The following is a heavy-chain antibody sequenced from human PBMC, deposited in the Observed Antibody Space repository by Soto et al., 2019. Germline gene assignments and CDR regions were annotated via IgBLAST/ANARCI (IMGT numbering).Heavy chain of an antibody. D-gene: IGHD2-8*01. CDR3: ARRLYNYYNYYLDV. CDR2: INHSGST. J-gene: IGHJ6*03. V-gene: IGHV4-34*01. Sequence: PSETLSLTCAVYGGSFSGYYWSWIRQPPGKGLEWIGEINHSGSTNYNPSLKSRVTISVDTSKNQFSLKLSSVTAADTAVYYCARRLYNYYNYYLDVWGKGTTVTVS. CDR1: GGSFSGYY.